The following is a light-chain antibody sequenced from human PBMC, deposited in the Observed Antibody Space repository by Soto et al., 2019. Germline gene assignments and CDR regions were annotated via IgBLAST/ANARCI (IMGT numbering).Light chain of an antibody. CDR3: QQYSYYSLT. V-gene: IGKV1-5*03. Sequence: IQMTQSASTLSGYVGDRVTITCRASQTISSWLAWYQQKPGKAPKLLIYKASTLKSGVPSRFSGSGSGTEFTLTISSLQPDDFATYYCQQYSYYSLTFGQGTRLE. CDR2: KAS. J-gene: IGKJ5*01. CDR1: QTISSW.